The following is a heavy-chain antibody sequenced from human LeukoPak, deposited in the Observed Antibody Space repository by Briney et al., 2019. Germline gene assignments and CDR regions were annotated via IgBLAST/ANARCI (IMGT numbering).Heavy chain of an antibody. Sequence: SETLSLTCAVYGGSFSAYYWSWIRQPPGKGLEWIGEINHSGSTNYNPSLKSRVTISVDTSKNQFSLKLSSVTAADTAVYYCARTTGYWGQGTLVTVSS. CDR2: INHSGST. D-gene: IGHD4-11*01. CDR3: ARTTGY. CDR1: GGSFSAYY. J-gene: IGHJ4*02. V-gene: IGHV4-34*01.